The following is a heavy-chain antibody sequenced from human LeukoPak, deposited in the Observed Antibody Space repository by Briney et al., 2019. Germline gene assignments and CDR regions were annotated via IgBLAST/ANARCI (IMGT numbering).Heavy chain of an antibody. CDR3: ARDMEMATISGFDY. CDR2: INSDGSST. D-gene: IGHD5-24*01. J-gene: IGHJ4*02. Sequence: PGGSLRLSCAASGFTFSSCSMNWVRQAPGKGLVWVSRINSDGSSTTYADSVKGRVTISRDNAKNTLYLQVNSLRADDTAVYYCARDMEMATISGFDYWGQGTLVTVSS. V-gene: IGHV3-74*01. CDR1: GFTFSSCS.